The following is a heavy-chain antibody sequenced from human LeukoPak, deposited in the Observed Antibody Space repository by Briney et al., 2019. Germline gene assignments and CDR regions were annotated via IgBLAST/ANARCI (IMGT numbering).Heavy chain of an antibody. CDR2: IYTSGST. CDR1: GGSISSGSYY. D-gene: IGHD2-2*01. Sequence: SETLSLTCTVSGGSISSGSYYWRWIRQPAGRGLEWIGRIYTSGSTRYNPSLKSRVTISVDTSKNQFSLKLSYVTAADTAVYYCARVPATVNTAAGAPFDYWGQGTLVTVSS. J-gene: IGHJ4*02. V-gene: IGHV4-61*02. CDR3: ARVPATVNTAAGAPFDY.